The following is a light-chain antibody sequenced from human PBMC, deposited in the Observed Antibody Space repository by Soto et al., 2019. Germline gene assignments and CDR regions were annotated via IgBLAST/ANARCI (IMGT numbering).Light chain of an antibody. Sequence: EIVLAQSPATLSWSAGERATLSRRASQSVSSYLAWYQQKPGQAPRLLIYDASNRATGIPARFSGSGSGTDFTLTISSLEPDDFAVYYCQQRSNWPITFGQGTRLEIK. CDR3: QQRSNWPIT. CDR2: DAS. V-gene: IGKV3-11*01. CDR1: QSVSSY. J-gene: IGKJ5*01.